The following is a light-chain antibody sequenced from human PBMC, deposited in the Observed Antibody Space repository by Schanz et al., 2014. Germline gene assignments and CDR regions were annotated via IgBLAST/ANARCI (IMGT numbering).Light chain of an antibody. Sequence: EIVLTQSPGTLSLSPGERATLSCRASQSVRSNFLAWYQQKPGQAPRLIIHGASSRATGIPDRISGSGSGTDFTLTISSLQSEDFAVYYCQQYNNWPPVFGQGTKVEIK. CDR3: QQYNNWPPV. CDR2: GAS. CDR1: QSVRSNF. V-gene: IGKV3-20*01. J-gene: IGKJ1*01.